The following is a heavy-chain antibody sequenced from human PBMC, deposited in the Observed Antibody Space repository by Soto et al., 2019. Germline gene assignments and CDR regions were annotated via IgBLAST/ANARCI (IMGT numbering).Heavy chain of an antibody. J-gene: IGHJ4*02. CDR2: INSDESSI. Sequence: GGSLRLSCAASGFTLSSYWMHWVRQAPGKGLVWVSRINSDESSISYADSVKGRFTISRDNAKNTLYLQMNSLRAEDTAVYYCATSYYYGSGSYYNVGRHSWHFDYWGQGTLVTVSS. CDR1: GFTLSSYW. D-gene: IGHD3-10*01. CDR3: ATSYYYGSGSYYNVGRHSWHFDY. V-gene: IGHV3-74*01.